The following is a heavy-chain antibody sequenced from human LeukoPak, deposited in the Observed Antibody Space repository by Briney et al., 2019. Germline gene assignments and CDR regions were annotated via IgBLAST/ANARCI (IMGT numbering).Heavy chain of an antibody. Sequence: GGSLRLSCAASGFTFSTYSMNWVRQAPGKGLEWVSYISPSSSTISYADSVKGRFTISRDNAKNSLYLQMNSLRAEDTAVYYCARGIAAFFDYWGQGTLVTVAS. V-gene: IGHV3-48*01. CDR3: ARGIAAFFDY. CDR1: GFTFSTYS. CDR2: ISPSSSTI. J-gene: IGHJ4*02. D-gene: IGHD2-21*01.